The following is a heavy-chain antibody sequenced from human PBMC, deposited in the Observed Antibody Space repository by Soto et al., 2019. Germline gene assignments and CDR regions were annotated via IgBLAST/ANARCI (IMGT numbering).Heavy chain of an antibody. CDR1: GFTFSSYG. CDR2: IWYDGSNK. D-gene: IGHD4-17*01. CDR3: ARDLSPPWSYGDYVSYYYYGMDV. J-gene: IGHJ6*02. V-gene: IGHV3-33*01. Sequence: GGSLRLSCAASGFTFSSYGMHWVRQAPGKGLEWVAVIWYDGSNKYYADSVKGRFTISRDNSKNTLYLQMNSLRAEDTAVYYCARDLSPPWSYGDYVSYYYYGMDVWGQGTTVTVSS.